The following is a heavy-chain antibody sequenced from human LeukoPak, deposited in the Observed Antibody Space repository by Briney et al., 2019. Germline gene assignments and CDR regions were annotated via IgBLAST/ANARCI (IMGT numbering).Heavy chain of an antibody. CDR3: AKLTMMIVPPNWFDP. D-gene: IGHD3-22*01. J-gene: IGHJ5*02. CDR1: GFTFSSYG. Sequence: PGGSLRLSCAASGFTFSSYGMSWVRQAPGKGLEWVSAISGSGGSTYYADSVKGRFTISRDNSKNTLYLQMNSLRAEDTAVYYCAKLTMMIVPPNWFDPWGQGTLVTVSS. V-gene: IGHV3-23*01. CDR2: ISGSGGST.